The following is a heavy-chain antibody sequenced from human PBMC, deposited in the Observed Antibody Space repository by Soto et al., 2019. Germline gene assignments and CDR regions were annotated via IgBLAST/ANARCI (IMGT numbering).Heavy chain of an antibody. CDR2: IIPIFGTA. Sequence: GASVKVSCKASGGTFSSYAISWVRQAPGQGLEWMGGIIPIFGTANYAQKFQGRVTITADESTSTAYMELSSLRSEDTAVYYCARDYRHYDILTGYYIPYYFDYWGQGTLVTVSS. J-gene: IGHJ4*02. CDR3: ARDYRHYDILTGYYIPYYFDY. V-gene: IGHV1-69*13. D-gene: IGHD3-9*01. CDR1: GGTFSSYA.